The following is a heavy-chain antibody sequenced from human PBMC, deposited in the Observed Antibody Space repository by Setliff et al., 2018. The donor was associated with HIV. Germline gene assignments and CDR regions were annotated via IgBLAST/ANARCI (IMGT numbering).Heavy chain of an antibody. D-gene: IGHD3-16*01. V-gene: IGHV4-39*01. J-gene: IGHJ4*02. CDR2: IYYHGST. CDR1: GGSISSTNYF. Sequence: TSETLSLTCTASGGSISSTNYFWGWIRQPPGKGLEWIGTIYYHGSTYYNPSLKSRVTISIDTSKNQFSLQLTSVTAADTAVYYCVNPSGAMGDFDSWGQGTQVTVSS. CDR3: VNPSGAMGDFDS.